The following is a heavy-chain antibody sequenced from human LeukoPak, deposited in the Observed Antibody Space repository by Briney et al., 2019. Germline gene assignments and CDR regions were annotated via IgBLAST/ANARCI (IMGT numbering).Heavy chain of an antibody. CDR1: GFIFSNSG. Sequence: LAGGSLRLSCTASGFIFSNSGMHWVRQAPGKGLEWVAVIWSDGSYRYYADSVKGRFTISRENSKNTLYLQMNSLSVEDTAIYYCVLGVGGSGSFLLGPWGQGTLVTVSS. V-gene: IGHV3-33*01. D-gene: IGHD3-10*01. CDR2: IWSDGSYR. J-gene: IGHJ5*02. CDR3: VLGVGGSGSFLLGP.